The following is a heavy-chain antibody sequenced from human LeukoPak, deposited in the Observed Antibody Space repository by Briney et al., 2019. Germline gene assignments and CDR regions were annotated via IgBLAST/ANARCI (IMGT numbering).Heavy chain of an antibody. CDR2: IDQSRST. Sequence: SETLSLTCAVYGASFSDRYWTWIRQPPGKGLEWIGEIDQSRSTKCNPSLKGRVTISLDTSKNQFSLVLTSVTAADTAIYYCAASSQLGSYNWFDPWGQGTPVTVSS. J-gene: IGHJ5*02. CDR1: GASFSDRY. CDR3: AASSQLGSYNWFDP. D-gene: IGHD1-1*01. V-gene: IGHV4-34*01.